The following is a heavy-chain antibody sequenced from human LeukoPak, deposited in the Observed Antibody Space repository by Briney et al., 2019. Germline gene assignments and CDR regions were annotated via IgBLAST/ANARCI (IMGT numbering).Heavy chain of an antibody. D-gene: IGHD1-1*01. CDR3: ARGRVSSSTWYSTYYYYFYMDV. CDR1: DDSITMYY. J-gene: IGHJ6*03. CDR2: VDHTGST. Sequence: SETLSLTCTVSDDSITMYYWTWIRQPPGKGLEWIGYVDHTGSTNFNPSLTGRVSISRDTSKNLFSLRLRSVTAADTVVYFCARGRVSSSTWYSTYYYYFYMDVWGKGTTVTVSS. V-gene: IGHV4-59*13.